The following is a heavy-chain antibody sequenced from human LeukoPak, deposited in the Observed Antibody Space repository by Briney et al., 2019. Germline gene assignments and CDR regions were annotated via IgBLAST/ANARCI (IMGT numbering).Heavy chain of an antibody. CDR1: GFTFSSYA. CDR3: ARESWSDSVAFDI. J-gene: IGHJ3*02. D-gene: IGHD3-3*01. Sequence: RGSLRLSCAASGFTFSSYAMSWVRQAPGKGLEWVSAISGSGGSTYYADSVKGRFTISRDSSKRTLYLQMNSLRAEDTAMYYCARESWSDSVAFDIWGLGTMVIVSS. CDR2: ISGSGGST. V-gene: IGHV3-23*01.